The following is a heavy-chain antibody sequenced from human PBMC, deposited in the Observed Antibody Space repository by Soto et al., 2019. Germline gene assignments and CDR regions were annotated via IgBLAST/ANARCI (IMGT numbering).Heavy chain of an antibody. CDR2: IIPILGIA. D-gene: IGHD6-19*01. Sequence: SVKVSCKASGGTFSSYTISWVRQAPGQGLEWMGRIIPILGIANYAQKFRGRVTITADKSTSTAYMELSSLRSEDTAVYYCARDVGIAVPHVFDYRGQGTLVTVSS. CDR1: GGTFSSYT. J-gene: IGHJ4*02. V-gene: IGHV1-69*04. CDR3: ARDVGIAVPHVFDY.